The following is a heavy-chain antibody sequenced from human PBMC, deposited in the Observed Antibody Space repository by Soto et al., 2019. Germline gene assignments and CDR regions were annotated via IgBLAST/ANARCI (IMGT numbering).Heavy chain of an antibody. CDR1: GFTFDYYW. J-gene: IGHJ3*01. D-gene: IGHD3-10*01. CDR2: VHSDGTTT. CDR3: ARGDRGGFDL. Sequence: EVQLVESGGGLVQPGESLRLSCAASGFTFDYYWMHWVRQAPGKGLVWVSRVHSDGTTTTYADSVKGRFTISRDNARNTVSLQMSSLGAEDTDIYSCARGDRGGFDLWGHGTVVTVSS. V-gene: IGHV3-74*01.